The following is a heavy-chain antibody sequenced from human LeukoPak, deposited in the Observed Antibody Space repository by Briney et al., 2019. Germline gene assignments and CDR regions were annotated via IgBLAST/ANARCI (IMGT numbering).Heavy chain of an antibody. CDR1: GGSISSGGYY. V-gene: IGHV4-31*03. Sequence: SETLSLTCTVSGGSISSGGYYWRWIRQHPGKGLEWIGYIYYSGSTYYNPSLKSRVTISVDTSKNQFSLKLSSVTAADTAVYFCARGFNILTYFDYWGQGSLVTVSS. J-gene: IGHJ4*02. CDR3: ARGFNILTYFDY. D-gene: IGHD3-3*02. CDR2: IYYSGST.